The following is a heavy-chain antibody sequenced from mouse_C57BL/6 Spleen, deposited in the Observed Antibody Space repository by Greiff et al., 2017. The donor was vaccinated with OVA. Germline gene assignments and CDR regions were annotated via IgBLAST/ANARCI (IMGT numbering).Heavy chain of an antibody. CDR2: IYPGDGDT. D-gene: IGHD1-1*01. Sequence: VQLQQSGPELVKPGASVKISCKASGYAFSSSWMNWVKQRPGKGLEWIGRIYPGDGDTNYNGKFKGKATLTADKSSSTAYMQLSSLTSEDSAVYFCAREGYYGSSPFDYWGQGTTLTVSS. V-gene: IGHV1-82*01. J-gene: IGHJ2*01. CDR1: GYAFSSSW. CDR3: AREGYYGSSPFDY.